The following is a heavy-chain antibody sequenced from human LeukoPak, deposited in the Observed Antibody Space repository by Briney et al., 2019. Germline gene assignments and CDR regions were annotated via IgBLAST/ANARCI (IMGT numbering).Heavy chain of an antibody. Sequence: GESLKISCKASGHSFHNYWLGWVRQMPGKGLEWMGIVHLGNSDIQYSPSFQGQVTISVDTSITTAYLYWRSLKASDTAMYYCATRRYSGSPNCFDPWGQGTLVTVSS. CDR3: ATRRYSGSPNCFDP. D-gene: IGHD1-26*01. CDR2: VHLGNSDI. CDR1: GHSFHNYW. V-gene: IGHV5-51*01. J-gene: IGHJ5*02.